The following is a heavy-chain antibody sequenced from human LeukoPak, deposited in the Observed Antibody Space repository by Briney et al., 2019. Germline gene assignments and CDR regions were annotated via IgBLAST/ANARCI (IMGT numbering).Heavy chain of an antibody. CDR2: IYYSGST. V-gene: IGHV4-59*01. CDR3: ARPYSSGWRGAFDI. D-gene: IGHD6-25*01. Sequence: PSETLSLTCTVSGGSISSYYWSWIRQPPGKGLEWIGNIYYSGSTNYNPSLKSRVTISVDTSKNQFSLRLNSVTAADTAVYYCARPYSSGWRGAFDIWGQGTMVTVSS. CDR1: GGSISSYY. J-gene: IGHJ3*02.